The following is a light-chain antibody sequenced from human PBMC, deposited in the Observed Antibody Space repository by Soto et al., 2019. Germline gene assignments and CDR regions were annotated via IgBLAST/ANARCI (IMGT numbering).Light chain of an antibody. J-gene: IGLJ3*02. V-gene: IGLV1-40*01. CDR3: QSYDSSLSGWV. Sequence: QSALTQPPSVSGAPGQRVTISCTGSSSNIGAGYDVYWYQQLPGTAPKLLIYGNSNRPSGVPDRFSGSKSGTSASLAITGLQAEDEADYYCQSYDSSLSGWVFGGGTKVTVL. CDR1: SSNIGAGYD. CDR2: GNS.